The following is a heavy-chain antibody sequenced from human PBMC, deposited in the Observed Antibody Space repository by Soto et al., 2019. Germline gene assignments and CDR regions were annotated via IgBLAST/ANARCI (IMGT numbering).Heavy chain of an antibody. CDR1: GGSLSSGGYY. J-gene: IGHJ5*02. CDR2: IYYSGTT. CDR3: ARIYYYYDSSGYCDP. V-gene: IGHV4-31*03. Sequence: TLSLTCTVSGGSLSSGGYYWSWIRRHPGKGLEWIGYIYYSGTTYHNPSLKSRVTMSVDTSKNQFSLKLSSVTAADTAIYYCARIYYYYDSSGYCDPWAQGTPGTVS. D-gene: IGHD3-22*01.